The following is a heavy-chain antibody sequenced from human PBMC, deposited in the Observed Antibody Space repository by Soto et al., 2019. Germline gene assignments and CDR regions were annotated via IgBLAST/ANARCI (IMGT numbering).Heavy chain of an antibody. V-gene: IGHV4-4*02. Sequence: SETLSLTCPVSGTSISIIFWWASVRQSPGKGLEWIGEIYHTGITEYNPSLKSRVSMSVDKSNNQFSLELRSLTAADTAVYYCAKGGPGIAVAGTGYFQHWGQGTLVTVSS. CDR3: AKGGPGIAVAGTGYFQH. CDR1: GTSISIIFW. D-gene: IGHD6-19*01. J-gene: IGHJ1*01. CDR2: IYHTGIT.